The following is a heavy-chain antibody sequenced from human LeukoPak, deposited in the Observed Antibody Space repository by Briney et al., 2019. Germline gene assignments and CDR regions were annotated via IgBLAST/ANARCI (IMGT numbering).Heavy chain of an antibody. D-gene: IGHD5-18*01. CDR2: ISSSSSTI. CDR1: GFTFSSYS. CDR3: AKDSYGLHY. Sequence: GGSLRLSCAASGFTFSSYSMNWVRQAPGKGLEWVSYISSSSSTIYYADSVKGRFTISRDNSKNTLYLQMNSLRVEDTAVYYCAKDSYGLHYWGQGTLVTVSS. J-gene: IGHJ4*02. V-gene: IGHV3-48*01.